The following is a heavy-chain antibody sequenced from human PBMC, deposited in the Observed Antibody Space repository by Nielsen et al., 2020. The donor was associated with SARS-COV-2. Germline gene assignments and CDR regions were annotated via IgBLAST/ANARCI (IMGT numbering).Heavy chain of an antibody. D-gene: IGHD3-22*01. Sequence: GESLKISCKGSGYSFTSYWIGWVRQMPGKGLEWMGIIYPGDSDTRYSPSFQGQVTISADKSISTAYLQWSSLKASDTAMYYCARHSYDSSGYYWFDYWGQGTLVTVSS. J-gene: IGHJ4*02. CDR2: IYPGDSDT. CDR1: GYSFTSYW. CDR3: ARHSYDSSGYYWFDY. V-gene: IGHV5-51*01.